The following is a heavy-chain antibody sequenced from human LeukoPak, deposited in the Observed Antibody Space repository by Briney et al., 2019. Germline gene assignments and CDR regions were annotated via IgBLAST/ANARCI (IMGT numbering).Heavy chain of an antibody. CDR1: GGSFSGYY. J-gene: IGHJ5*02. D-gene: IGHD3-22*01. CDR2: INHSGST. CDR3: ARGLKADTMIGVANWFDP. V-gene: IGHV4-34*01. Sequence: PSETLSLTCAVYGGSFSGYYWSWIRQPPGKGLEWIGEINHSGSTNYNPSLKSRVTISVDTSKNQFSLKLSSVTAADTAVYYCARGLKADTMIGVANWFDPWGQGTLVTVSS.